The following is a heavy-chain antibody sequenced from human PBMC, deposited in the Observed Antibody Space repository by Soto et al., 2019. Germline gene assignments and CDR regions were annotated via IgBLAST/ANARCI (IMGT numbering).Heavy chain of an antibody. Sequence: SVKVSCKASGGSFSNFGISWVRQAPGQGLEWMGGIVPVFGRPNYAQRFRGRLTITADESTSTGYMELISLRSGDTAVYYCAREGSGYNFWGQGTQVTVS. D-gene: IGHD5-12*01. CDR3: AREGSGYNF. CDR2: IVPVFGRP. V-gene: IGHV1-69*13. J-gene: IGHJ4*02. CDR1: GGSFSNFG.